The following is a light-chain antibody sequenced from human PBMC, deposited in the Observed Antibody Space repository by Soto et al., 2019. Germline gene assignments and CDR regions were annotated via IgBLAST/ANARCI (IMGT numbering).Light chain of an antibody. CDR2: DAS. V-gene: IGKV3-11*01. CDR1: QNVDNY. J-gene: IGKJ4*01. Sequence: EIVLTQSPATLSLSPGERATLSCRASQNVDNYLVWYQQKPGQAPTLLIDDASNRATGIPARFSASGSGTDFTLTISSLEPEDFATYYCQQANSFPLTFGGGTKVEIK. CDR3: QQANSFPLT.